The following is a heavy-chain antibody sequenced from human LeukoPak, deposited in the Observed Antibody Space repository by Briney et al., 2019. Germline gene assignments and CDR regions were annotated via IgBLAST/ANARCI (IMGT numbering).Heavy chain of an antibody. CDR2: ISDSGRSS. J-gene: IGHJ4*02. CDR1: GFTFSSYA. D-gene: IGHD1-26*01. Sequence: GGSLRLSCAASGFTFSSYAMSWVRQAPGKGLEWVSAISDSGRSSYYADSVKGRFTISRDISKSTLYLQMDSLRAEDTALYYCAKGQKWELPLDFWGQGTLVTVSS. V-gene: IGHV3-23*01. CDR3: AKGQKWELPLDF.